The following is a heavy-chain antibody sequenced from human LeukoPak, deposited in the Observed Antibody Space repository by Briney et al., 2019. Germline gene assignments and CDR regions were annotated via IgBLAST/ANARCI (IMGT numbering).Heavy chain of an antibody. J-gene: IGHJ5*02. V-gene: IGHV3-30*02. CDR2: IRFDGSSN. D-gene: IGHD4/OR15-4a*01. Sequence: GGSLRHSCAASGFTFNTNGMHWVRQAPGKGLEWVAFIRFDGSSNYYADSVKGRFTISRDNSKNTLYLQMNGLRAEDTAVYYCAKGDAYGSNTRLPKFNWFDPWAREPWSPSPQ. CDR3: AKGDAYGSNTRLPKFNWFDP. CDR1: GFTFNTNG.